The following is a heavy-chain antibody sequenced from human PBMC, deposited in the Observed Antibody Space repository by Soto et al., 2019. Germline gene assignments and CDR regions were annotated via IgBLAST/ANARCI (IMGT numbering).Heavy chain of an antibody. CDR3: TRRHNWNDNYFDT. V-gene: IGHV4-39*01. J-gene: IGHJ5*02. CDR1: GASISVHSYY. D-gene: IGHD1-20*01. CDR2: SYYSGTT. Sequence: PSETLSLTCTVSGASISVHSYYWTWIRQPPGKGLEWIGSSYYSGTTYFNPSLKSRATISVDTSKNQFSLRLTSVTAADTAIYYCTRRHNWNDNYFDTWGPGALVTVSS.